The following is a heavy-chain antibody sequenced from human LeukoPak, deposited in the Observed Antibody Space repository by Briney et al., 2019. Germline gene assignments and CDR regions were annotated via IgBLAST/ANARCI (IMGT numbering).Heavy chain of an antibody. CDR3: ARGGKSIVGDTGDFDY. V-gene: IGHV3-21*01. J-gene: IGHJ4*02. CDR1: GFTFSSYS. CDR2: ISSSSSYI. Sequence: GGSLRLSCAASGFTFSSYSMNWVRQDPGKGLEWVSSISSSSSYIYYADSVKGRFTISRDNAKNSLYLQMNSLRAEDTAVYYCARGGKSIVGDTGDFDYWGQGTLVTVSS. D-gene: IGHD1-26*01.